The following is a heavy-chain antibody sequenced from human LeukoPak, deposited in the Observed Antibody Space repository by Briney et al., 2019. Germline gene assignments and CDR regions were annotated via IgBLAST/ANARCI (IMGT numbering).Heavy chain of an antibody. D-gene: IGHD1-26*01. J-gene: IGHJ3*02. CDR1: GFTVRSNY. V-gene: IGHV3-53*01. CDR2: IYGGGSV. Sequence: QPGGSLRVSCAASGFTVRSNYMSWVRQAPGKGLEWVSIIYGGGSVFYADSVKGRFTISRDNSKNTLYLQMNSLRGEDTAVYYCARGGSYLSAFDIWGQGTMVTVSS. CDR3: ARGGSYLSAFDI.